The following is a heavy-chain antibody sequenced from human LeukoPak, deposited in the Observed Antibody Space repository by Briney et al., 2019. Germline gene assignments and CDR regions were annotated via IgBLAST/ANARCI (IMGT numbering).Heavy chain of an antibody. V-gene: IGHV3-23*01. J-gene: IGHJ4*02. D-gene: IGHD2-2*01. Sequence: GGSLRLSCDAPGFTFSTYAISWVRQAPGEGLEWVSGLSGSGGSTWYADSVKGRFTISRDNSKNTVYLHMNSLRAEDTAVYYCAKFEGLCGSANTCYHFDCWGQGTLVTVSS. CDR2: LSGSGGST. CDR1: GFTFSTYA. CDR3: AKFEGLCGSANTCYHFDC.